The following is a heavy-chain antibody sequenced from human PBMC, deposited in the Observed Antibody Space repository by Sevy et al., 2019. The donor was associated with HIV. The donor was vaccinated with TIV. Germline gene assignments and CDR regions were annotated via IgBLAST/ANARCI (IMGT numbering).Heavy chain of an antibody. CDR1: GFTFSSYE. CDR2: ITGSSNTI. Sequence: GESLKISCAASGFTFSSYEMNWVRQAPGKGLEWVSYITGSSNTIYYADSVEGRFTISRDNAKNSLYLQMNSLRAEDTAIYYCAREGSWGSQNYAIDYWGQGILVTVSS. V-gene: IGHV3-48*03. D-gene: IGHD3-16*01. CDR3: AREGSWGSQNYAIDY. J-gene: IGHJ4*02.